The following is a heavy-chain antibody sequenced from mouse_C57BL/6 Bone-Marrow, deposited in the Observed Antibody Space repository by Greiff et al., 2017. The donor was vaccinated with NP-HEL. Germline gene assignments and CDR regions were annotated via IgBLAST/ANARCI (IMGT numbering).Heavy chain of an antibody. Sequence: QVQLQQPGAELVRPGSSVKLSCKASGYTFTSYWMHWVKQRPIQGLEWIGNIDPSDSETHYNQKFKDKATLTVDKSSSTAYMQLSSLTYEDSAVYYCAIIATVVANYAMDYWGQGTSVTVSS. D-gene: IGHD1-1*01. V-gene: IGHV1-52*01. J-gene: IGHJ4*01. CDR1: GYTFTSYW. CDR2: IDPSDSET. CDR3: AIIATVVANYAMDY.